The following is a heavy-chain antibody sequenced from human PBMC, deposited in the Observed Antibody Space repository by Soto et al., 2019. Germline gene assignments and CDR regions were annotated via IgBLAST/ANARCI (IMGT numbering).Heavy chain of an antibody. Sequence: PGGSLRLSCAASGFTFSSYAMSWVRQAPGKGLEWVSAISGSGGSTYYADSVKGRFTISRDNSKNTLYLQMNSLRAEDTAVYYCAKSPTVQRGYYYYGMDVWGQGTTVTVSS. D-gene: IGHD4-17*01. CDR3: AKSPTVQRGYYYYGMDV. V-gene: IGHV3-23*01. CDR2: ISGSGGST. CDR1: GFTFSSYA. J-gene: IGHJ6*02.